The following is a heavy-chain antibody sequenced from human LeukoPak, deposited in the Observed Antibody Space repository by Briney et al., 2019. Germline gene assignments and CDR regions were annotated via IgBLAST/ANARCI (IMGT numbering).Heavy chain of an antibody. CDR2: ITSSGYT. Sequence: GGSLRLSCAASGFTFSDYYMTWIRQAPGKGLEWLSFITSSGYTNYADSVKGRFTISRDNAKNSLYLHMNSLRAEDTAVYFCARGSDCGGITTCNGRPGCFDSWGQGAPVTVSS. CDR1: GFTFSDYY. CDR3: ARGSDCGGITTCNGRPGCFDS. D-gene: IGHD2-21*01. V-gene: IGHV3-11*05. J-gene: IGHJ5*01.